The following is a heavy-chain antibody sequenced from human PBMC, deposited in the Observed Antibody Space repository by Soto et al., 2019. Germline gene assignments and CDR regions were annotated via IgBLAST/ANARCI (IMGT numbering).Heavy chain of an antibody. J-gene: IGHJ4*02. V-gene: IGHV3-23*01. CDR2: ISVSGGST. CDR1: GYSFSRYS. CDR3: AKASSSNVYNFDS. Sequence: EVHLLESGGGLVQPGGSLRLSCAASGYSFSRYSMSWVRQAPGMGLEWVSAISVSGGSTYYADSVRGRFTISRDNSKNTLSLQMTSLRAEDTAVYYCAKASSSNVYNFDSWGQGTLVTVSS. D-gene: IGHD1-1*01.